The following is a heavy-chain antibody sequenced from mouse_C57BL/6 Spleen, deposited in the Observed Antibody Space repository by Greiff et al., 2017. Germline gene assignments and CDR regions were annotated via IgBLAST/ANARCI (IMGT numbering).Heavy chain of an antibody. V-gene: IGHV1-50*01. CDR2: IDPSDSYT. D-gene: IGHD1-1*01. CDR3: ARQGAGSSYEAYYYAMDY. Sequence: QVQLKQPGAELVKPGASVKLSCKASGYTFTSYWMQWVKQRPGQGLEWIGEIDPSDSYTNYNQKFKGKATLTVDTSSSTAYMQLSSLTSEDSAVYYCARQGAGSSYEAYYYAMDYWGQGTSVTVSS. CDR1: GYTFTSYW. J-gene: IGHJ4*01.